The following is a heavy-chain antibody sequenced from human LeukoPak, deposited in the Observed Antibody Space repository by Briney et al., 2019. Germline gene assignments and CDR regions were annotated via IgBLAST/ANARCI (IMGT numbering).Heavy chain of an antibody. V-gene: IGHV4-4*07. Sequence: PSETLSLTCTVSGGSISTYYWSWIRQPAGKGLEGIGRIYTSGSTNYNPSLKSRVTMSVDTSKNQFSLKLTSVTAADTAVYYCAREGGGSFDPYYYYYYMDVWGKGTTVTISS. CDR3: AREGGGSFDPYYYYYYMDV. D-gene: IGHD2-15*01. CDR2: IYTSGST. CDR1: GGSISTYY. J-gene: IGHJ6*03.